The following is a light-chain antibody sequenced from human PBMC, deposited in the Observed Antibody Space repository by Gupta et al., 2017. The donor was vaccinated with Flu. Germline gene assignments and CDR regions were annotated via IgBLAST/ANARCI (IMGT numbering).Light chain of an antibody. J-gene: IGKJ1*01. CDR2: VAF. CDR3: QQSLTTTRT. Sequence: SALSVSVGDRVNITCRASQAIGRYVHWYQQKPGKAPRLLIAVAFILQAGVPSRFSGSGSGTEFTLTISSLQPEDFATYYCQQSLTTTRTFGQGTKVE. CDR1: QAIGRY. V-gene: IGKV1-39*01.